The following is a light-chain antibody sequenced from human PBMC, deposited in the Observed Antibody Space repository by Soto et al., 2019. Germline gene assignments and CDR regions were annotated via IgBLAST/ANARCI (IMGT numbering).Light chain of an antibody. V-gene: IGLV2-23*02. J-gene: IGLJ2*01. Sequence: QSVLTQPASVSGSPGQSITISCTGTRSDVGSYNLVSWYQQHPGKAPKLMIYEVSKRPSGVSNRFSGSKSGNTASLTISGPQAEDEADYYCCSYAGSSTNVVFGGGTKVTVL. CDR3: CSYAGSSTNVV. CDR1: RSDVGSYNL. CDR2: EVS.